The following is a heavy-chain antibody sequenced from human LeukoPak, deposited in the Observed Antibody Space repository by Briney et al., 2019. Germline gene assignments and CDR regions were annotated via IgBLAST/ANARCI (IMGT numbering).Heavy chain of an antibody. CDR2: ISSSGSTI. CDR3: ARCGDYVMYYYYYMDV. V-gene: IGHV3-11*01. D-gene: IGHD4-17*01. CDR1: GFSFSDYY. Sequence: GGSLRLSCAASGFSFSDYYMSWIRQAPGKGLGWVSYISSSGSTIYYADSVKSRFTISRDNAKNSLYLQMNSLRAEDTAVYYCARCGDYVMYYYYYMDVWGKGTTVTISS. J-gene: IGHJ6*03.